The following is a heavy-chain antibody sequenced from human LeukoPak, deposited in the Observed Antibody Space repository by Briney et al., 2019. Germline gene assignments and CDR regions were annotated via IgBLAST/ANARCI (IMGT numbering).Heavy chain of an antibody. CDR3: AREESGDYVWGSYRPLGY. D-gene: IGHD3-16*02. CDR2: IYSGGST. Sequence: GGSLRLSCAASGFTVSSNYMSWVRHAPGKGLERVSVIYSGGSTYYADSVKGRFTISRDNSKNTRYLQMNSLRAEDTAVYYCAREESGDYVWGSYRPLGYWGQGTLVTVSS. CDR1: GFTVSSNY. V-gene: IGHV3-66*01. J-gene: IGHJ4*02.